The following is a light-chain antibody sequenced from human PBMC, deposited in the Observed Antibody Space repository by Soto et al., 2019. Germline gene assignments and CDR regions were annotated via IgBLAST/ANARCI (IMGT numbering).Light chain of an antibody. Sequence: EIVMTPSPATLSVSPGERATLSCWASQSVSRSLAWYQQKPGQAPTLLIYGTSTRAIGIPARFTGSGSGTDFTLTISSLQSEDFAVYYCQQYNDWPHTFGQGTRLEIE. V-gene: IGKV3-15*01. J-gene: IGKJ5*01. CDR2: GTS. CDR3: QQYNDWPHT. CDR1: QSVSRS.